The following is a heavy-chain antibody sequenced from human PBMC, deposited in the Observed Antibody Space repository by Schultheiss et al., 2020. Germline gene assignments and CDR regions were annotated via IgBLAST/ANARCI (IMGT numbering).Heavy chain of an antibody. J-gene: IGHJ5*02. CDR3: ARGGIAAAKPWFDP. D-gene: IGHD6-13*01. Sequence: KISCKASGGTFSSYAISWVRQAPGQGLEWMGGIIPIFGTANYAQKFQGRVTITADKSTSTAYMELSSLRSEDTAVYYCARGGIAAAKPWFDPWGQGTLVTVSS. CDR2: IIPIFGTA. V-gene: IGHV1-69*06. CDR1: GGTFSSYA.